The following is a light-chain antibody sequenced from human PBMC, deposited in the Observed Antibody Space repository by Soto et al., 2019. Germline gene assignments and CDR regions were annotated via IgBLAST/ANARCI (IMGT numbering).Light chain of an antibody. Sequence: EIVLTQSPATLSLSPGDRATLSCRASPSVTNYLAWYQQKPGQAPRLVIYGAFNRATGIPARFSGGGSGTDFTLTISSLQSEDFAVYYCQQYNKWPPLTFGGGTKVDIK. CDR3: QQYNKWPPLT. V-gene: IGKV3D-15*01. CDR2: GAF. CDR1: PSVTNY. J-gene: IGKJ4*01.